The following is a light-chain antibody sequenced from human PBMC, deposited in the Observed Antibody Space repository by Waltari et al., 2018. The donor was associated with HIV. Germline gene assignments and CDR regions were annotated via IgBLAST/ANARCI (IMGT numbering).Light chain of an antibody. J-gene: IGKJ2*01. CDR2: AAS. CDR1: RSVSSNY. CDR3: QQYGTSPDT. Sequence: NALTPPPGTLSLSPGERATLSCRASRSVSSNYLTGYQQRHGPAPRPRIYAASTRSTASPDRYSCSGCGTDVTLTISRLEPEEFAVYYCQQYGTSPDTFGQGTKVEI. V-gene: IGKV3-20*01.